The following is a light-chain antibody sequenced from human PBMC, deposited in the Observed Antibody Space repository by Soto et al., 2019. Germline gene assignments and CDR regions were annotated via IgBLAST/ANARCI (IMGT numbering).Light chain of an antibody. V-gene: IGLV2-8*01. Sequence: QSALTQPPSASGSPGQSVTISCTGTSSDVGGYNYVSWYQQHPGKDPKLMVYEVNKRPSGIPDRFSGSKSGNTAALTVSGLQAEDEAEYYCSSYAGGNNVFGTGTKLTVL. CDR3: SSYAGGNNV. CDR2: EVN. J-gene: IGLJ1*01. CDR1: SSDVGGYNY.